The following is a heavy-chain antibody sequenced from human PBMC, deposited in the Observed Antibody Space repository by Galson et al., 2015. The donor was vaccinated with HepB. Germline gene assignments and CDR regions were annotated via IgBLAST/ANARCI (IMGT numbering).Heavy chain of an antibody. CDR1: GGSISSGGYY. D-gene: IGHD3-10*01. J-gene: IGHJ5*02. CDR3: ARDIGSGSYYNA. Sequence: TLSLTCTVSGGSISSGGYYWSWIRQHPGKGLEWIGYIYYSGSTYYNPSLKSRVTISVDTSKNQFSLKLSSVTAADTAVYYCARDIGSGSYYNAWGQGTLVTVSS. CDR2: IYYSGST. V-gene: IGHV4-31*03.